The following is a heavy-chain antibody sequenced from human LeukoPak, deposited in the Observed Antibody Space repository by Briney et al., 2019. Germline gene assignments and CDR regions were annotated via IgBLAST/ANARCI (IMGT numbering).Heavy chain of an antibody. CDR1: GVSVSDYY. CDR3: ARIRCGRGQARCYNH. Sequence: SETLSLTCAVSGVSVSDYYWSWIRQSPEKGLEWIGEVSPGGYTTYNPSLRSRVIISEDTSENQLSLNVTPVTAADTALYYRARIRCGRGQARCYNHWAQGSLVTVSS. CDR2: VSPGGYT. J-gene: IGHJ5*02. D-gene: IGHD2-21*01. V-gene: IGHV4-34*01.